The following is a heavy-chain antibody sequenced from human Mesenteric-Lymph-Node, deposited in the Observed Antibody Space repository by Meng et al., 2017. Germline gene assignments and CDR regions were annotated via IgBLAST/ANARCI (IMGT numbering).Heavy chain of an antibody. CDR3: ARDLQAIVVTDAFDI. J-gene: IGHJ3*02. CDR1: GFTFSSYA. CDR2: ISYDGSNK. D-gene: IGHD3-22*01. Sequence: SLKISCAASGFTFSSYAMHWVRQAPGKGLEWVAVISYDGSNKYYADSVKGRFTISRDNSKNTLYLQMNSLRAEDTAVYYCARDLQAIVVTDAFDIWGQGTMVTVSS. V-gene: IGHV3-30*04.